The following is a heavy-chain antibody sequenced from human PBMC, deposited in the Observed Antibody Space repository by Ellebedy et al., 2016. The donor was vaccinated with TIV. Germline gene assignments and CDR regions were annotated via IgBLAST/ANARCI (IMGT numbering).Heavy chain of an antibody. J-gene: IGHJ4*02. CDR1: GFTFSSYA. V-gene: IGHV3-30*18. D-gene: IGHD3-16*01. Sequence: PGGSLRLSCAASGFTFSSYAMCWVRQAPGKGLQWVALITSDGTNKLYGDSAKGRFTISRDNSKNTLYLKMNSLRGDDTAVYWCAKGGSLDYWGQGTLVTVSS. CDR3: AKGGSLDY. CDR2: ITSDGTNK.